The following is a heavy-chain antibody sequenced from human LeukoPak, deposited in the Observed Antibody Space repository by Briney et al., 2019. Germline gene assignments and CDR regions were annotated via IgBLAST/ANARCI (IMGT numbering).Heavy chain of an antibody. CDR3: AREIDCSSASCYDPEGPYAFDV. J-gene: IGHJ3*01. CDR1: GFMFSRYT. CDR2: ISTSTSSSNI. D-gene: IGHD2-2*01. V-gene: IGHV3-21*01. Sequence: GGSLRLSCAASGFMFSRYTMNWVRQAPGKGLEWVSSISTSTSSSNIYYADSVKGRFTISRDDAKNSVYLQMNALRPEDTAMYYCAREIDCSSASCYDPEGPYAFDVWGQGTMVIVSS.